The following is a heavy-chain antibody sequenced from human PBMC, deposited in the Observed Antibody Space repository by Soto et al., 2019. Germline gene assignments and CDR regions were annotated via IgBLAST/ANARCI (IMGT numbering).Heavy chain of an antibody. CDR3: ATQTTVTTPGSDATRDY. CDR2: ISSSSSYI. D-gene: IGHD4-17*01. CDR1: GFTFSSYS. Sequence: PGGSLRLSCAASGFTFSSYSMNWVRQAPGKGLEWVSSISSSSSYIYYADSVKGRFTISRDNAKNSLYLQMNSLRAEDTAVYYCATQTTVTTPGSDATRDYWGQGTLVTVS. V-gene: IGHV3-21*01. J-gene: IGHJ4*02.